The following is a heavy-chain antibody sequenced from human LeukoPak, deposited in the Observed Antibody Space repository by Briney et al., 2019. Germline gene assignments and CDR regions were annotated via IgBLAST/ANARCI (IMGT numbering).Heavy chain of an antibody. CDR1: GFTFDDYA. Sequence: GGSLRLSCAASGFTFDDYAMHWVRQAPGKGLEWVSGISWNSGSIGYADSVKGRFTISRDNAKNSLYLQMNSLRAEDTALYYCAKDIEAGYSYGFDFDYWGQGTLVTVSS. V-gene: IGHV3-9*01. CDR3: AKDIEAGYSYGFDFDY. CDR2: ISWNSGSI. J-gene: IGHJ4*02. D-gene: IGHD5-18*01.